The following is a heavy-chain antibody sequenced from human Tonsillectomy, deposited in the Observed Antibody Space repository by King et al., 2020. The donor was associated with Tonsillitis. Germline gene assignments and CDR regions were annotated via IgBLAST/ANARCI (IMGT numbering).Heavy chain of an antibody. V-gene: IGHV1-2*02. CDR3: ARSIVGATPHFDY. Sequence: VQLVQSGAEVKKPGASVKVSCKASGYTFTGYYLHWVRQAPGQGLEWMGWINRNSGGTNYAQKFQGRVTMTRDTSISTAYMELSRLRSDDTAVYYCARSIVGATPHFDYWGQGTLVTVSS. D-gene: IGHD1-26*01. J-gene: IGHJ4*02. CDR1: GYTFTGYY. CDR2: INRNSGGT.